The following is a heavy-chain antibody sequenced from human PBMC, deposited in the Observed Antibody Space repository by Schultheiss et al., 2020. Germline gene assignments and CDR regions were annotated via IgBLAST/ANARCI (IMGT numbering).Heavy chain of an antibody. CDR2: ISASGDKT. V-gene: IGHV3-23*01. Sequence: GGSLRLSCTASGFTFGDYAMSWFRQAPGKGLEWVSAISASGDKTFYADSVEGRFTISRDNSKDTLFLQMNSLRAEDTAVYYCARRNINYWYFDLWGRGTMVTVSS. D-gene: IGHD4-11*01. J-gene: IGHJ2*01. CDR3: ARRNINYWYFDL. CDR1: GFTFGDYA.